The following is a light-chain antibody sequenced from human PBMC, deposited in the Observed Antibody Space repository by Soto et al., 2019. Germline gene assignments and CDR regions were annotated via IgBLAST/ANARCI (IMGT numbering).Light chain of an antibody. V-gene: IGLV1-47*02. J-gene: IGLJ1*01. CDR2: ANH. Sequence: QSAVTQPPSVSGTPGQTITISCSGSTSNVGTHYVYWYQQVSGSAPKLVIHANHQRPSGVTDRFSGSKSGTSATLAISGLRSEDEAEYFCFSFTTTSTHVFGTGTQLTVL. CDR3: FSFTTTSTHV. CDR1: TSNVGTHY.